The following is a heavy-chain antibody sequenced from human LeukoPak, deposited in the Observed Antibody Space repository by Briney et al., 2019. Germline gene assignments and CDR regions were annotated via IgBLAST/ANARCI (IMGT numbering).Heavy chain of an antibody. CDR2: IYTSGST. CDR1: GDSISSYY. V-gene: IGHV4-4*07. Sequence: PSETLSLTCTVSGDSISSYYWSWIRQPAGKGLEWIGRIYTSGSTNYNPSLKSRVTVSVDTSKNQFSLKLSSVTAADTAVYYCARDRCSSTSCASGNWFDPWGQGTLVTVSS. D-gene: IGHD2-2*01. CDR3: ARDRCSSTSCASGNWFDP. J-gene: IGHJ5*02.